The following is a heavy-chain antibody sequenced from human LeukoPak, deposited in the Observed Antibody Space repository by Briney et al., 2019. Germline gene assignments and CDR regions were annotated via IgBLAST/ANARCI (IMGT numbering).Heavy chain of an antibody. J-gene: IGHJ6*02. CDR1: GFTFSSYA. D-gene: IGHD3-10*01. V-gene: IGHV3-23*01. CDR2: ISGGGGNT. CDR3: AKKTSGSLSYYYGMDV. Sequence: GGSLRLSCAASGFTFSSYAMTWVRQAPGKGLEWVSSISGGGGNTNYADSVKGRFTISRDNSKNSLFVQMDSLRVEDTAVYYCAKKTSGSLSYYYGMDVWGQGTTVTVSS.